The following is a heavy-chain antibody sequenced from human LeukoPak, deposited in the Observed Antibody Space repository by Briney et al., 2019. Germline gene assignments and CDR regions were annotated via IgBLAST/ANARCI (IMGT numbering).Heavy chain of an antibody. CDR2: IKQDGSEK. CDR3: ARETTPDFSYYYMDV. CDR1: GFTFSSYW. J-gene: IGHJ6*03. Sequence: GGSLRLSCAASGFTFSSYWMSWVRQAPGKGLEWVGNIKQDGSEKYYVDSVKGRFTISRDNAKNSLYLQMNTLSVEDTAVYYCARETTPDFSYYYMDVWGKGTTVTVSS. D-gene: IGHD1-7*01. V-gene: IGHV3-7*01.